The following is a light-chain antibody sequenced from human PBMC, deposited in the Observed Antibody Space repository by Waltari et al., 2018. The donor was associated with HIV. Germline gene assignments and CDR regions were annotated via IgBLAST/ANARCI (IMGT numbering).Light chain of an antibody. CDR3: CSYAGTYTFVV. CDR2: DVS. Sequence: QSALTQPRSLSGSPGQSVTISCTGTSSDIGSYNYISWYQHHPGQAPNLILYDVSVRPSAVPDRCSGSSSVNTASLTLSGLQAEDEADYYCCSYAGTYTFVVFGGGTKLTVL. V-gene: IGLV2-11*01. CDR1: SSDIGSYNY. J-gene: IGLJ2*01.